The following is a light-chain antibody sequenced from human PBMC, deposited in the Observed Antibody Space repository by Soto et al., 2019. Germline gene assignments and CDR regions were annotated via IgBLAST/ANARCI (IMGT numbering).Light chain of an antibody. V-gene: IGLV2-11*01. CDR2: DVN. Sequence: QSALTQPPSVSGSPGQSVTISCTGTSSDVAGYNYVSWYQHHPGNAPKLIIYDVNKRPSGVPDRFSGSKSGNTASLTISGLQADDEAHYHCCSYTGSYILFDGGTKVTVL. CDR3: CSYTGSYIL. CDR1: SSDVAGYNY. J-gene: IGLJ2*01.